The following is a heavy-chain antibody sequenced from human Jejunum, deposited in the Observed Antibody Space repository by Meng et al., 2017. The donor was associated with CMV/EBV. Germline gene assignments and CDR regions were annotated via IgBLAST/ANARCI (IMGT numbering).Heavy chain of an antibody. D-gene: IGHD2-21*02. CDR1: GYTFTSHY. CDR2: ISGYNGDT. J-gene: IGHJ5*02. Sequence: GELVQSGAGVKEPGASVKVSCKFFGYTFTSHYFSWLRQAPGQVLEWMGWISGYNGDTNYTQKFQGRVTMTTDTSTSTTYMELRSLKSDDTAVYFCARLVVVTSISGPRWFDPWGQGTLVTVSS. CDR3: ARLVVVTSISGPRWFDP. V-gene: IGHV1-18*04.